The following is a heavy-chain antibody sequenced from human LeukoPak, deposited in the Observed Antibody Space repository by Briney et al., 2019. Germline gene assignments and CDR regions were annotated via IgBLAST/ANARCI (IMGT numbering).Heavy chain of an antibody. V-gene: IGHV4-59*01. CDR1: DGSINGYY. CDR3: AGYFYDSSGFDY. D-gene: IGHD3-22*01. J-gene: IGHJ4*02. CDR2: MYSGGTT. Sequence: TSETLSLTCTVSDGSINGYYWSWIRQPPGKGLDWIGYMYSGGTTNYSPSLKSRVTISVDTSKNQFSLKLSSVTAADTAVYYCAGYFYDSSGFDYWGQGTLVTVSS.